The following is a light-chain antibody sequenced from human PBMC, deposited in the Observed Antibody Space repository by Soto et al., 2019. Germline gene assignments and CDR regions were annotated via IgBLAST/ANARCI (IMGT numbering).Light chain of an antibody. Sequence: EIVLTQSPDTLSLSPGDRATLSCRASQSGFSTYLAWFQQKPGEAPRLLIYGASTRAAGVPDRFSGSGSATDFTLTIGRLEPEDFAVYYCHQYGNSPWTLGQGTVVE. V-gene: IGKV3-20*01. J-gene: IGKJ1*01. CDR1: QSGFSTY. CDR2: GAS. CDR3: HQYGNSPWT.